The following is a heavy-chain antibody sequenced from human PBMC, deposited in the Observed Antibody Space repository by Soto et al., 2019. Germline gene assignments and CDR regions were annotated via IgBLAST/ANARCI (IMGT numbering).Heavy chain of an antibody. V-gene: IGHV4-31*03. CDR1: GVSIRSGSDH. CDR3: ANLAEGAGSRGY. Sequence: QVQLQESGPGLVEPSQTLSLTCTVSGVSIRSGSDHWNWVRQHPGKGLEWIGQIQSSGSAHYNPSLQNRVTMSVDTAKNQFSLKVRSVTAADTAVYYCANLAEGAGSRGYWGQGTLVTVSS. CDR2: IQSSGSA. J-gene: IGHJ4*02. D-gene: IGHD3-22*01.